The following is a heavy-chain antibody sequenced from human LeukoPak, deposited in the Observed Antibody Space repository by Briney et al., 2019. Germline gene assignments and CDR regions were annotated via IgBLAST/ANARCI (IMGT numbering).Heavy chain of an antibody. CDR2: ISAYNGNT. D-gene: IGHD5-12*01. J-gene: IGHJ4*02. V-gene: IGHV1-18*01. Sequence: ASVKVSCKASGYTFTSYGIRWVRQAPGQGLEWMGWISAYNGNTNYAQKFQGRVTMTTDTSTSTAYMELRSLRSDDTAVYYCARDCGYQCLFDYWGQGTLVTVSS. CDR3: ARDCGYQCLFDY. CDR1: GYTFTSYG.